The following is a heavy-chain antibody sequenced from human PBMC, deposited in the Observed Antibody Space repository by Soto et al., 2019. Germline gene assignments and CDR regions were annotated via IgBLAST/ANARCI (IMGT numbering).Heavy chain of an antibody. V-gene: IGHV1-18*01. J-gene: IGHJ5*02. D-gene: IGHD5-12*01. CDR3: ARESIVATIALGFGP. CDR1: GYTFTSYG. CDR2: ISAYNGNT. Sequence: GASLKVSCKASGYTFTSYGISWVRQAPGQGLEWMGWISAYNGNTNYAQKLQGRVTMTTDTSTSTAYMELRSPRSDDTAVYYCARESIVATIALGFGPWGQGTLVTVSS.